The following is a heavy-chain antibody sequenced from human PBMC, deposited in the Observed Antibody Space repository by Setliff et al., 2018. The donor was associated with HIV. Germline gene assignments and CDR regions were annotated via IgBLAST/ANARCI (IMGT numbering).Heavy chain of an antibody. CDR3: ARNGPHGSGWYNYFDF. D-gene: IGHD6-19*01. J-gene: IGHJ4*02. V-gene: IGHV1-69*13. CDR1: GGTFSSYA. Sequence: SVKVSCKASGGTFSSYAISWVRQAPGQGLEWMGGIIPILGTANYAQNLQGRVTITADEFTNTAYMEVSSLRSEDTAVYYCARNGPHGSGWYNYFDFWGQGTLVTVS. CDR2: IIPILGTA.